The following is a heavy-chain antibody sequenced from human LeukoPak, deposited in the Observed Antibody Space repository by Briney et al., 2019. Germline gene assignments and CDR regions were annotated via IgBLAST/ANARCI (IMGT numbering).Heavy chain of an antibody. D-gene: IGHD3-10*01. CDR1: GYTFTSYY. J-gene: IGHJ3*02. CDR3: ARDAMVRGVQYAFDI. Sequence: ASVKVSCKASGYTFTSYYMHWVRQAPGQGLEWMGIINPSGGSTSYAQKFQGRVTMTRDTSTSTVYMELSSLRSEDTAVYYCARDAMVRGVQYAFDIWGQGTMVTVSS. V-gene: IGHV1-46*01. CDR2: INPSGGST.